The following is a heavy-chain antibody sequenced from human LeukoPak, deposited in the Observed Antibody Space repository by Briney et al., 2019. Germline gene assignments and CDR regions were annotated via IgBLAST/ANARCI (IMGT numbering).Heavy chain of an antibody. CDR2: ISTSGST. CDR3: ARQEYSSPLYNWFDP. J-gene: IGHJ5*02. Sequence: SETLSLTCTVSGGSISSYYWSWIRQPPGKGLEWIGYISTSGSTIYNPSLKSRVTISTDTSKNQFSLKLSSVTAADTAVYYCARQEYSSPLYNWFDPGAREPWSPSPQ. CDR1: GGSISSYY. V-gene: IGHV4-4*09. D-gene: IGHD6-6*01.